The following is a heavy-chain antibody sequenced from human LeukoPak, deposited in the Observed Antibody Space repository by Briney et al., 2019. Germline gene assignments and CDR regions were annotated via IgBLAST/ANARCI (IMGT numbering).Heavy chain of an antibody. D-gene: IGHD2-15*01. V-gene: IGHV3-21*01. Sequence: GGSLRLSCAASGFTFSSYSMNWVRQAPGKGLEWVSSISSSSSYIYYADSVKGRFTISRDNAKNSLYLQMNSLRAEDAAVYYCARWGYCSGGSCNYYYYYYMDVWGKGTTVTISS. CDR1: GFTFSSYS. J-gene: IGHJ6*03. CDR2: ISSSSSYI. CDR3: ARWGYCSGGSCNYYYYYYMDV.